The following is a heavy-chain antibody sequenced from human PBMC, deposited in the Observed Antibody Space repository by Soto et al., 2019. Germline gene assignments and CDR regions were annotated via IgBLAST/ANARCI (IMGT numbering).Heavy chain of an antibody. CDR2: ISSSSSYT. J-gene: IGHJ4*02. Sequence: LRLSCAASGFTFSDYYMIWIRQAPGKGLEWLSYISSSSSYTNYADSVKGRFTISRDNAKNSLFLQMNSLRADDTAVYYCARDLSSSSTNYFDSWGQGTLVTVSS. V-gene: IGHV3-11*06. CDR1: GFTFSDYY. CDR3: ARDLSSSSTNYFDS.